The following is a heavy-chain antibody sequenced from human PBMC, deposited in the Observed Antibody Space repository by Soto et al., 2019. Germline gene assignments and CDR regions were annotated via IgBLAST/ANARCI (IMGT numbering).Heavy chain of an antibody. CDR2: ISGSGDST. V-gene: IGHV3-23*01. Sequence: EVQLLESGGGLVQPGGSLRLSCAASGFTFSSYAMSWVRQAPGKGLEWVSAISGSGDSTYYADSVKGRFTISRDNSKNRLYLQMNSLRAEDAAVYYCAKRTVGWYFDLWGRGTLVTVSS. CDR3: AKRTVGWYFDL. CDR1: GFTFSSYA. D-gene: IGHD4-17*01. J-gene: IGHJ2*01.